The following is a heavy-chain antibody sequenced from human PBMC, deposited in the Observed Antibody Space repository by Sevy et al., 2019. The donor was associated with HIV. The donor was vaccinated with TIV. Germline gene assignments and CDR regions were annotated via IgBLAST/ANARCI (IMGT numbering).Heavy chain of an antibody. CDR1: RFTFSSYA. Sequence: GGSLRLSCAASRFTFSSYAMSWVRQAPGKGLEWVSVITGSGGNTYYADSVKGRFTISRDNSKNRLYLQMNSLRAEDTAVYYCAKDRRYGDIGLFDYWGQGTLVTVSS. D-gene: IGHD4-17*01. CDR3: AKDRRYGDIGLFDY. V-gene: IGHV3-23*01. CDR2: ITGSGGNT. J-gene: IGHJ4*02.